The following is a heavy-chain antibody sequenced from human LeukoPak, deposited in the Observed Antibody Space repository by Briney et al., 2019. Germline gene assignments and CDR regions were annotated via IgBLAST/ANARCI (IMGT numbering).Heavy chain of an antibody. J-gene: IGHJ4*02. Sequence: GGSLTLAWPASGFTHSSYGLSWVRQAPAQGLEWVSATSGSGGDTYYADSGKGRFTISRANSKNTLYLQMKSLRAEDTAVYYCAKLVGVSPFDYWGQGTPVTVSS. CDR1: GFTHSSYG. V-gene: IGHV3-23*01. D-gene: IGHD1-26*01. CDR3: AKLVGVSPFDY. CDR2: TSGSGGDT.